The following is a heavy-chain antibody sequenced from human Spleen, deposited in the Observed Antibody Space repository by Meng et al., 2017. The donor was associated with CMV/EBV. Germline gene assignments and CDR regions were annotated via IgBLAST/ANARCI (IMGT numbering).Heavy chain of an antibody. J-gene: IGHJ5*02. CDR2: INPSGGST. V-gene: IGHV1-46*01. Sequence: WVRQAPGQGLEWMGIINPSGGSTSYAQKFQGRVTMTRDTSTSTVYMELSSLRSEDTAVYYCARCRSRTIFGVVIKGSNWFDPWGQGTLVTVSS. CDR3: ARCRSRTIFGVVIKGSNWFDP. D-gene: IGHD3-3*01.